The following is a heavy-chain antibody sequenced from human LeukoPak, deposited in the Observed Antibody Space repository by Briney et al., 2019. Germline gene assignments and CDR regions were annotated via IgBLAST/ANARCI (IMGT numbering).Heavy chain of an antibody. D-gene: IGHD5-12*01. Sequence: GGSLRLSCAASGFTFSSYAMSWVRQAPGKGLEWVSAISGSGGSTYYADSVKGRFTISRDNSKNVLYLQMNSLRAEDTAVYYCARGRGSDSGYDFTLDYWGQGTLVTVSS. V-gene: IGHV3-23*01. CDR3: ARGRGSDSGYDFTLDY. CDR2: ISGSGGST. CDR1: GFTFSSYA. J-gene: IGHJ4*02.